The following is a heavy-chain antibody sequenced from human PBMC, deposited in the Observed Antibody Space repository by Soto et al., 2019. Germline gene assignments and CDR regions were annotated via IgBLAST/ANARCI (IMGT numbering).Heavy chain of an antibody. CDR2: IIPIFGTA. CDR1: VCTFIIYA. D-gene: IGHD3-22*01. CDR3: ARVVVVVDSPIYYYYYGMDV. J-gene: IGHJ6*02. Sequence: GAAVTVSCTASVCTFIIYAISWVRQAPGQGLEWMGGIIPIFGTANYAQKFQGRVTITADESTSTAYMELSSLRSEDTAVYYCARVVVVVDSPIYYYYYGMDVWGQGTTVTVSS. V-gene: IGHV1-69*13.